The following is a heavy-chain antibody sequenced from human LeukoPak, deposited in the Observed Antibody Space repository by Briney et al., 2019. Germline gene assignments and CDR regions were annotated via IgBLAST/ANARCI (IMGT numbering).Heavy chain of an antibody. D-gene: IGHD5-24*01. V-gene: IGHV3-48*02. CDR2: ISSSNSTI. CDR3: ARDRDDYRIGFGYYYYGMDV. CDR1: GFTFSSNS. Sequence: GGSLRLSCAAPGFTFSSNSMNWVRQAPGKGLEWVSYISSSNSTIYYADSVKARFTISRDNAKNSLYLQMNSLRDEDTAVYYCARDRDDYRIGFGYYYYGMDVWGQGTTVTVSS. J-gene: IGHJ6*02.